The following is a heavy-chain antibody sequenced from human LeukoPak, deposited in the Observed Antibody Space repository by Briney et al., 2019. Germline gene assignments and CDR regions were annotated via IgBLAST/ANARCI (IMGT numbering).Heavy chain of an antibody. CDR1: GFTFSSYW. Sequence: GGSLRLSCAASGFTFSSYWMHWVRQAPGKGLEWVSVLYSDDRTYYADSVKGRFTISRDNSKNTLYLQMDTLRAEDTAMYYCAREVNGYADYWGQGTLVTVSS. CDR2: LYSDDRT. CDR3: AREVNGYADY. V-gene: IGHV3-53*01. D-gene: IGHD5-18*01. J-gene: IGHJ4*02.